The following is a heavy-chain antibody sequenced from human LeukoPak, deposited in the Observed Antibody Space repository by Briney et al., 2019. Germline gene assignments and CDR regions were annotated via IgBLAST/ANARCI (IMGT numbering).Heavy chain of an antibody. J-gene: IGHJ4*02. D-gene: IGHD5-18*01. CDR3: ARDLSGYSYVFDY. V-gene: IGHV3-30*04. Sequence: GSLRLSCAASGFTFNTYAMHWVRQAPGKGLEWVSVISYDRSNTYYADSVKGRFTISRDNSKNTLYLQMNSLRAEDTAVYYCARDLSGYSYVFDYWGQGTLVTVSS. CDR2: ISYDRSNT. CDR1: GFTFNTYA.